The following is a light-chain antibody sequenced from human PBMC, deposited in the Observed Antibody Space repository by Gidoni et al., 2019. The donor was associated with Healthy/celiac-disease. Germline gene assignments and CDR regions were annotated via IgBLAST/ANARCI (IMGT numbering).Light chain of an antibody. CDR2: AAS. CDR1: QGISSY. V-gene: IGKV1-39*01. Sequence: DIQMTQSPSSLSASVGDRVTITCRASQGISSYLNWYQQKPGKAPKLLIYAASSLQSGVPSRFSGSGSGSEFTLTISSLQPEDFATYYCQQYYSSPRTFGGGTKVEIK. CDR3: QQYYSSPRT. J-gene: IGKJ4*02.